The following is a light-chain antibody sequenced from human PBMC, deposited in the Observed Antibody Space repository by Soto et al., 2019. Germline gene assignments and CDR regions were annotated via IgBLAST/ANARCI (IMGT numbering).Light chain of an antibody. CDR2: GAS. V-gene: IGKV3-15*01. CDR1: QSITSN. J-gene: IGKJ4*01. CDR3: QQYSSWVT. Sequence: EIVMTQSPVTLSLSPGDTATLSCRASQSITSNLAWYQQKPGQPPRLLIYGASTRATGIPARFSGSGSGTEFTLTIISLQSEDFALYYCQQYSSWVTFGGGTQLEIE.